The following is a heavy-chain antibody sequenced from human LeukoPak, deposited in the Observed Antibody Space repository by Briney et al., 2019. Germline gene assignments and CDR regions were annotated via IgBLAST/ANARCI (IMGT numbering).Heavy chain of an antibody. CDR2: INPNSGGT. V-gene: IGHV1-2*02. Sequence: GPSVKVSCKASGYIFTGYYMHWVRQASGQGLEWMGWINPNSGGTNSAQKFQGRVTMTRDTSISTAYMELSRLTSDDTAVYYCARHPYSGSYHFDYWGQGTLVTVSS. CDR3: ARHPYSGSYHFDY. J-gene: IGHJ4*02. CDR1: GYIFTGYY. D-gene: IGHD1-26*01.